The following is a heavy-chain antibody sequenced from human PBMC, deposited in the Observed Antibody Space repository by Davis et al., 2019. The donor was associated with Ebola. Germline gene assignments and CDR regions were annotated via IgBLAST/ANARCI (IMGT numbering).Heavy chain of an antibody. Sequence: ASVKVSCKSSGYTFTGYYMHWVRQAPGQGLEWMGWINPNSGGTNYAQKLQGRVTMTTDTSTSTAYMELRSLRSDDTAVYYCARDIITIFGVVWVGAFDIWGQGTMVTVSS. V-gene: IGHV1-2*02. J-gene: IGHJ3*02. D-gene: IGHD3-3*01. CDR1: GYTFTGYY. CDR2: INPNSGGT. CDR3: ARDIITIFGVVWVGAFDI.